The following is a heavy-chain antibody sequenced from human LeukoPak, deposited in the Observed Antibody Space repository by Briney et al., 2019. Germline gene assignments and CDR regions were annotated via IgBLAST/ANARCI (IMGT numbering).Heavy chain of an antibody. CDR2: IYSGGST. Sequence: AGSLRLSCAASGFIVSASYMSWVRQAPGKGLEWVSIIYSGGSTNNAASVQGRITISRDNSKNTLYLQMNSLRAEDTAVYYCARSNYDSRGYYTFDYWGQGTLVTVSS. CDR1: GFIVSASY. J-gene: IGHJ4*02. D-gene: IGHD3-22*01. CDR3: ARSNYDSRGYYTFDY. V-gene: IGHV3-66*01.